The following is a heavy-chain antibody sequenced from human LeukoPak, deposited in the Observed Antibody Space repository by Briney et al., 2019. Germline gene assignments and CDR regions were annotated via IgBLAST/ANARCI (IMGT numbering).Heavy chain of an antibody. Sequence: SETLSLTCTVSGGSISSGSYYWSWLRQPAGKGLEWIGRIYTSGSTNYNPSLKSRVTISVDTSKNQFSLKLSSVTAADTAVYYCARLPLGGGYYFDYWGQGTLVTVSS. V-gene: IGHV4-61*02. CDR2: IYTSGST. D-gene: IGHD6-19*01. J-gene: IGHJ4*02. CDR1: GGSISSGSYY. CDR3: ARLPLGGGYYFDY.